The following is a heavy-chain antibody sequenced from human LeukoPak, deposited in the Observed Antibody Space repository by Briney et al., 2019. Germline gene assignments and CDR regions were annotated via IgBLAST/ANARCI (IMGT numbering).Heavy chain of an antibody. CDR2: IYASGST. J-gene: IGHJ5*02. Sequence: SETLSLTCSDSGGSISSYYWSWIRQPPGKVLEWIGYIYASGSTNYNPSLKSRVTISVDTSKNQFSLKLTSVTAADTAVYYCARHGSVRSPLGPWGQGTLVTVSS. V-gene: IGHV4-4*09. CDR1: GGSISSYY. CDR3: ARHGSVRSPLGP. D-gene: IGHD3-10*01.